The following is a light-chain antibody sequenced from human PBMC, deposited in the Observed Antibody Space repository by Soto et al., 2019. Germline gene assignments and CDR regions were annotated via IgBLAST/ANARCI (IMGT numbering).Light chain of an antibody. V-gene: IGLV1-51*01. CDR1: NSNIGNNY. CDR3: GTWDNSLSAGV. J-gene: IGLJ3*02. CDR2: DNN. Sequence: QSVLTQPPSVSAAPGQKVTISCSGSNSNIGNNYVSWYQHLPGTAPKLLIYDNNNRPSGIPDRFSGSKSGTSATLGITGLQTGDEADYYCGTWDNSLSAGVFGGGTKLTVL.